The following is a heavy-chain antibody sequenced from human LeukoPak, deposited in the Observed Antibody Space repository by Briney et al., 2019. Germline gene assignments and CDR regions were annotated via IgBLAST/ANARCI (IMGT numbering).Heavy chain of an antibody. Sequence: GRSLRLSCAASGFTFSSYGMHWVRQAPGKGLEWVAVISYDGSNKYYADSVKGRFTISRDNSKNTLYLQMNSLRAEDTAVYYCAKAERGSGSYIAEYFQHWGQGTLVTVSS. J-gene: IGHJ1*01. CDR3: AKAERGSGSYIAEYFQH. D-gene: IGHD3-10*01. CDR2: ISYDGSNK. CDR1: GFTFSSYG. V-gene: IGHV3-30*18.